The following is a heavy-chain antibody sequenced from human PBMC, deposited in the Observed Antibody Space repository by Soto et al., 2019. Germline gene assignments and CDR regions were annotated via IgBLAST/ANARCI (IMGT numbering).Heavy chain of an antibody. V-gene: IGHV1-46*03. D-gene: IGHD3-3*02. CDR2: IHPNGGGT. CDR3: TRTFISIQDGFDL. J-gene: IGHJ4*02. Sequence: ASVKVSCKASGYSFTNYYMHWVRQAPGQRHKYMGVIHPNGGGTSYAQKCQGRVTMTSDTSTSIVYMELSSLRSDDTAVYYCTRTFISIQDGFDLWGQGTLVTVSS. CDR1: GYSFTNYY.